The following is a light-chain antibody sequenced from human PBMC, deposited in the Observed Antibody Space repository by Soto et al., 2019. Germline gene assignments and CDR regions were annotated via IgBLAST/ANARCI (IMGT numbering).Light chain of an antibody. CDR1: QSLLHITGETF. CDR2: EVS. V-gene: IGKV2D-29*02. CDR3: MQSTQLPPT. Sequence: DIVMNQSPLSLPVTPGEPASISCRSSQSLLHITGETFLFWYLQKPGQSPQLLIYEVSTRVSGVPDRFSGSGSGTDFTLEISRVETDDVGIYYCMQSTQLPPTFGQGTLLEIK. J-gene: IGKJ5*01.